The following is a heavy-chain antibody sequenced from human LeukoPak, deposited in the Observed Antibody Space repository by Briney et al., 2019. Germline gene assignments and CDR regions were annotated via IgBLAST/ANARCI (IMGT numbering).Heavy chain of an antibody. CDR1: GFTFETYT. CDR2: ISSSSSYT. Sequence: GGSLRLSCAASGFTFETYTMNWVRQAQGKGLEWVSYISSSSSYTNYADSVKGRFTISRDNAKNSLYLQMNSLRAEDTAVYYCARPRGGAYAGAFDIWGQGTMVTVSS. J-gene: IGHJ3*02. CDR3: ARPRGGAYAGAFDI. V-gene: IGHV3-21*01. D-gene: IGHD1-26*01.